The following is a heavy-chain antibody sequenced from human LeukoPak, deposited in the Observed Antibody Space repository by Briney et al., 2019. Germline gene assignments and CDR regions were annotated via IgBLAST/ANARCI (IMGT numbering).Heavy chain of an antibody. CDR2: IKSKTDGGTT. CDR1: GFTFSNAW. V-gene: IGHV3-15*01. CDR3: ASARSGYFHNAFDI. D-gene: IGHD3-3*01. Sequence: GGSLRLSCAASGFTFSNAWMSWVRQAPGKGLEWVGRIKSKTDGGTTDYAAPVKGRFTISRDDSKNTLYLQMNSLKTEDTAVYYCASARSGYFHNAFDIWGQGTMVTVSS. J-gene: IGHJ3*02.